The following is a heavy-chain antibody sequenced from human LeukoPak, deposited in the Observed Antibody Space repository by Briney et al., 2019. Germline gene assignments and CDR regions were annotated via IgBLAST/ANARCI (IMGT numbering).Heavy chain of an antibody. CDR2: INPSGGST. CDR3: ARALFLYYYDSSGYNC. V-gene: IGHV1-46*01. J-gene: IGHJ4*02. CDR1: GYTFTSYY. D-gene: IGHD3-22*01. Sequence: ASVKVSCKASGYTFTSYYMHWVRQAPGQGLEWMGIINPSGGSTSYAQKFQGRVTMTRDTSTSTVYMELSSLRSEDTAVYYCARALFLYYYDSSGYNCWGQGTLVTVSS.